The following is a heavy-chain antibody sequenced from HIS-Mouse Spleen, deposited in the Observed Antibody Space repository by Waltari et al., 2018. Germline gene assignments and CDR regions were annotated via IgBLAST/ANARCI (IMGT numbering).Heavy chain of an antibody. CDR3: ARARGDRWAFDI. V-gene: IGHV1-2*02. J-gene: IGHJ3*02. CDR2: INPDSGGT. Sequence: QVQLVQSGAEVKKPGASVKVSCKASGYTFTGYYMHWVRQASGQGLEWMGWINPDSGGTNYSQKFQGRVTMTRDKSISTAYMELSRLRSDDTAVYYCARARGDRWAFDIWGQGTMVTVSS. CDR1: GYTFTGYY. D-gene: IGHD6-6*01.